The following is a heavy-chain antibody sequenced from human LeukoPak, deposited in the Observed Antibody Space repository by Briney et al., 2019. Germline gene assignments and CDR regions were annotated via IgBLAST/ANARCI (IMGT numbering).Heavy chain of an antibody. CDR1: GFNFSTYT. D-gene: IGHD3-3*01. V-gene: IGHV3-21*04. CDR2: ISSSRTHL. CDR3: AKDSKIDFWSGTNNAFDI. Sequence: GGSLKLSCAASGFNFSTYTMNWVRQAPGKGLEWVSSISSSRTHLYYADSVKGRFTISRDNSKNSLYLQMNSLRAEDTAVYYCAKDSKIDFWSGTNNAFDIWGQGTMVTVSS. J-gene: IGHJ3*02.